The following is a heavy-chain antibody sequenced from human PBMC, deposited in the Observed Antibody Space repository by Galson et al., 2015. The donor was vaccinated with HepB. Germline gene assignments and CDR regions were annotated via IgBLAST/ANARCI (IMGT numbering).Heavy chain of an antibody. CDR3: ARGALVVVVGATQNNWFGP. CDR2: ISPYNRNV. V-gene: IGHV1-18*01. CDR1: GYTFSTYS. Sequence: SVKVSCKASGYTFSTYSITWVRQAPGQGLEWMGWISPYNRNVNYAQTLQGRVTMTTDTSTGTAFMELRSLRSDDTAVYYCARGALVVVVGATQNNWFGPWGQGTLVTVSS. D-gene: IGHD2-15*01. J-gene: IGHJ5*02.